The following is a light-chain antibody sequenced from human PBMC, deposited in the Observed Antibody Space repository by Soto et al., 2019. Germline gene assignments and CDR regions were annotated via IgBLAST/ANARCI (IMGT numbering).Light chain of an antibody. J-gene: IGKJ1*01. CDR3: QQYSSSGT. CDR2: GAS. CDR1: QSVSNNY. Sequence: EPVLTQSPGTLSLSPGARATLSCRASQSVSNNYLAWYQQKPGQAPRLLIYGASNRATGIPDRFSGGASGTLFTLTISRLHPEVAAVYYCQQYSSSGTFGQGTKVDIK. V-gene: IGKV3-20*01.